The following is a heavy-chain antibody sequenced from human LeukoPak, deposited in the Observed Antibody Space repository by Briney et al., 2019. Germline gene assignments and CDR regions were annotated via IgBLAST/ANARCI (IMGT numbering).Heavy chain of an antibody. CDR3: ARAPQPTSYGDYGKRYFDL. V-gene: IGHV4-59*01. Sequence: SETLSLTCTVSGGSLNDYYWSWIRQPPGKGLEWIGYIYDLGSTIYNPSLKSRVTLSIDMSKNQFSLKLSSVTAADTAVYYCARAPQPTSYGDYGKRYFDLWGRGTLVTVSS. CDR2: IYDLGST. D-gene: IGHD4-17*01. J-gene: IGHJ2*01. CDR1: GGSLNDYY.